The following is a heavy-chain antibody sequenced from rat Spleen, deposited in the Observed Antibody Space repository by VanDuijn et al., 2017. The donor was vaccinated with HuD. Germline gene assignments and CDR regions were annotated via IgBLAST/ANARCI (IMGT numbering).Heavy chain of an antibody. CDR3: ARHPQLGVFWYFDF. V-gene: IGHV5-17*01. D-gene: IGHD5-1*01. CDR2: ILYDDNNI. Sequence: EVHLVESGGGLVQPGRSLNLSCVASGFTFSGYAMAWVRQAPKKGLEWVATILYDDNNIYYRDSVRGRFTISRYNAKSTLYLQMDSLRSEDTATYYCARHPQLGVFWYFDFWGPGTMITVSS. CDR1: GFTFSGYA. J-gene: IGHJ1*01.